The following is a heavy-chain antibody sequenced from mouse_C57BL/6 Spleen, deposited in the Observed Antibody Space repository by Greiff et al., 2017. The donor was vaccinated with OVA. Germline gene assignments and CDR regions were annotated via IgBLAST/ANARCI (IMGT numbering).Heavy chain of an antibody. J-gene: IGHJ2*01. D-gene: IGHD1-1*01. CDR2: ISGGGGNT. Sequence: EVKLVESGGGLVKPGGSLKLSCAASGFTFSSYTMSWVRQTPEKRLEWVATISGGGGNTYYPDSVKGRFTISRDNAKNTLYLQMSSLRSEDTALYYCARHPYYYGSSYGYYFDYWGQGTTLTVSS. CDR3: ARHPYYYGSSYGYYFDY. CDR1: GFTFSSYT. V-gene: IGHV5-9*01.